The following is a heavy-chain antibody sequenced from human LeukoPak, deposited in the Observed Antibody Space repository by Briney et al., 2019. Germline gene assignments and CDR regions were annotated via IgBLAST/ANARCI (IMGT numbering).Heavy chain of an antibody. V-gene: IGHV4-39*01. J-gene: IGHJ4*02. CDR1: GGSISSSSYF. Sequence: PSETLSLTCTVSGGSISSSSYFWGWIRQPPGKGLEWIGNIYYSGSTSYNPSLKSRVTISVDTSKNQFSRKLSSVTAADTAVYYCARQVLRYFDNWGQGTLVTVSS. CDR3: ARQVLRYFDN. CDR2: IYYSGST. D-gene: IGHD3-9*01.